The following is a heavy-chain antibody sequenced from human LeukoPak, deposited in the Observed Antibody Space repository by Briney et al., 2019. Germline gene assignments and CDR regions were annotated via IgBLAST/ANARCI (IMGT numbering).Heavy chain of an antibody. V-gene: IGHV1-24*01. Sequence: GASVKVSCKASGYTFTSYDINWVRQAPGKGLEWMGGFDPEDGETIYAQKFQDRVTMTEDTSTDTAYMELSSLRSEDTAVYYCARTTITMVRGVIIYGFDPWGQGTLVTVSS. CDR3: ARTTITMVRGVIIYGFDP. CDR1: GYTFTSYD. D-gene: IGHD3-10*01. J-gene: IGHJ5*02. CDR2: FDPEDGET.